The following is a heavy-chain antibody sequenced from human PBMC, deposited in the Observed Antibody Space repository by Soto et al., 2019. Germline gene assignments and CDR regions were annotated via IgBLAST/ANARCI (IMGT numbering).Heavy chain of an antibody. D-gene: IGHD1-26*01. J-gene: IGHJ4*02. CDR1: GDSITSSRYY. CDR3: ARQTASILRQGDFDY. V-gene: IGHV4-39*01. CDR2: IYYSGST. Sequence: QLQLQESGPGLLKPSETLSLTCSVSGDSITSSRYYWGWIRQSPQKGLEWIGSIYYSGSTFYNPSLKSRVTVSVDTSKNQFSLKLTSVSAADTSLYFCARQTASILRQGDFDYWGQGTLVTVSS.